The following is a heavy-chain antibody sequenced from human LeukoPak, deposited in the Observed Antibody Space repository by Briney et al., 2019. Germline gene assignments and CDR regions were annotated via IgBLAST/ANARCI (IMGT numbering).Heavy chain of an antibody. CDR3: ARDPYGGVIDPYNWFDP. Sequence: ASVKVSCKASGYTFTSYGISWVRQAPGQGLEWMGWISAYNGNTNYAQKLQGRVTMTTDTSTSTAYMELRSLRSDDTAVYYCARDPYGGVIDPYNWFDPWGQGTLVTVSS. D-gene: IGHD3-16*02. CDR1: GYTFTSYG. V-gene: IGHV1-18*01. CDR2: ISAYNGNT. J-gene: IGHJ5*02.